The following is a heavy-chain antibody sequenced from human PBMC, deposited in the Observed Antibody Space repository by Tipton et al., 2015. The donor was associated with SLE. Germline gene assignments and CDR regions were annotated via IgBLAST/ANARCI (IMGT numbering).Heavy chain of an antibody. Sequence: VQLVQSGGGLVKPGGSLRLSCAASGFTFSSYAMSWVRQAPGKGLEWVSVIYSGGSTYYADSVKGRFTISRDNSKNTLYLQMNSLRAEDTAVYYCARDGQWLAGDAVDIWGKGTMVTVSS. J-gene: IGHJ3*02. D-gene: IGHD6-19*01. V-gene: IGHV3-66*02. CDR1: GFTFSSYA. CDR2: IYSGGST. CDR3: ARDGQWLAGDAVDI.